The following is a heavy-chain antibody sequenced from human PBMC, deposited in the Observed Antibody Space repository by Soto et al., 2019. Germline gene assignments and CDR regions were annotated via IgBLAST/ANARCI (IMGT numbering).Heavy chain of an antibody. Sequence: EVQLVESGGGLVQPGGSLRLSCAASGVTFSSYSMNWLRPAPGKVLECVSYISSSSSTIYYADSVTGRITISRDTAKNSLYLQMNSRRADDTAVYYCARDCSSTSGYLFAMDVLGKGTTVTVSS. CDR2: ISSSSSTI. V-gene: IGHV3-48*01. CDR3: ARDCSSTSGYLFAMDV. D-gene: IGHD2-2*01. J-gene: IGHJ6*03. CDR1: GVTFSSYS.